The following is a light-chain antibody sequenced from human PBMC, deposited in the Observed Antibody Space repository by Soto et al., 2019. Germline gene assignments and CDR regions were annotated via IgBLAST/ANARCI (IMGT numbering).Light chain of an antibody. V-gene: IGKV1D-16*01. CDR2: AAS. CDR3: RQYNTFWT. CDR1: QGISSW. Sequence: DIPMKQSPASVSASVGDRVTITCGASQGISSWLAWYQQKPGKAPKLLIYAASSLQSGVLSRFSGSGSGTDFTLTISSLQPEDSATYYCRQYNTFWTVGQGNKVDIK. J-gene: IGKJ1*01.